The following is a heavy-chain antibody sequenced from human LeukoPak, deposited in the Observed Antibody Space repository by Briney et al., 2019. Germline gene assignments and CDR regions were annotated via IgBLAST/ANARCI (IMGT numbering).Heavy chain of an antibody. CDR1: GFTFSSYA. Sequence: PGGSLRLSCAASGFTFSSYAMTWVRQAPGKGLEWVSTISGSGRSTYYADSVKGRFTISRDNSKNTLYLQMNSLRAEDTAVYYCAKLGLSLDAFDIWGQGTMVTVSS. J-gene: IGHJ3*02. CDR3: AKLGLSLDAFDI. CDR2: ISGSGRST. D-gene: IGHD4/OR15-4a*01. V-gene: IGHV3-23*01.